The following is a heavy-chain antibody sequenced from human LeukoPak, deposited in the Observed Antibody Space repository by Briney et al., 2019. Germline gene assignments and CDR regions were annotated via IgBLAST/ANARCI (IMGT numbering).Heavy chain of an antibody. Sequence: GGSLRLSCAASGFTFSSYEMNWVRQAPGKGLEWVSYISSSGSTIYYADSVKGRFTISRDNAKNSLYLQMNSLRAEDTAVYYCARMRYGSGSDFDYWGQGTLVTVSS. CDR2: ISSSGSTI. CDR3: ARMRYGSGSDFDY. D-gene: IGHD3-10*01. V-gene: IGHV3-48*03. CDR1: GFTFSSYE. J-gene: IGHJ4*02.